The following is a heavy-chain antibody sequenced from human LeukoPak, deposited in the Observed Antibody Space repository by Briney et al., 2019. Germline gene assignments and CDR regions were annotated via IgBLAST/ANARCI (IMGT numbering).Heavy chain of an antibody. J-gene: IGHJ3*02. CDR1: GFTYSDYH. CDR3: ARAGDYGSGSCAFDM. CDR2: ISSSSSYT. V-gene: IGHV3-11*06. D-gene: IGHD3-10*01. Sequence: GGSLRHSCAYTGFTYSDYHMSGIRQAPGKGLEWVSYISSSSSYTNYADSVKGRFTISRDNAKNTLYLQMNSLRAEDTAVYYCARAGDYGSGSCAFDMWGQGTMVTVSS.